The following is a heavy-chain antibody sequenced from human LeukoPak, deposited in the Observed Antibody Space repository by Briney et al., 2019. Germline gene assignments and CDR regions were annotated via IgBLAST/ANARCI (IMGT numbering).Heavy chain of an antibody. Sequence: ASVKVSCKVSGYTLTELSMHWVRQAPGKGIEWMGGFDPEDGETIYAQKFQGRVTMTEDTSTDAAYMELSSLRSEDTAVYYCATAHSNYNYYGMDVWGQGTTVTVSS. V-gene: IGHV1-24*01. J-gene: IGHJ6*02. D-gene: IGHD4-11*01. CDR2: FDPEDGET. CDR3: ATAHSNYNYYGMDV. CDR1: GYTLTELS.